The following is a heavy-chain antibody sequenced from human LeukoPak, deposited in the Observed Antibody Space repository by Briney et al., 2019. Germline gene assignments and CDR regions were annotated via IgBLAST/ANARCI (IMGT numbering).Heavy chain of an antibody. CDR2: INHSGST. D-gene: IGHD6-13*01. Sequence: SETLSLTCAVYGGSFSGYYWSWIRQPPGKGLEWIGEINHSGSTNYNPSLKSRVTISVDTSKNQFSLKLSSVTAADTAGYYCARGPSRYSSSCRCMDVWGKGTTVTVSS. V-gene: IGHV4-34*01. CDR3: ARGPSRYSSSCRCMDV. J-gene: IGHJ6*04. CDR1: GGSFSGYY.